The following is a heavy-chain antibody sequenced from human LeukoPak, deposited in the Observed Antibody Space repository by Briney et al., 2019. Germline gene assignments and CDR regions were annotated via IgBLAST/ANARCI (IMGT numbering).Heavy chain of an antibody. CDR3: AGVPQGTTVYYFDY. CDR2: ININTGNP. D-gene: IGHD4-17*01. Sequence: ASVKVSCKASGYTFTSYAMNWVRQAPGQGLEWMGWININTGNPTYAQGFTGRFVFSLDTSVSTAYLQISSLKAEDTAVYYCAGVPQGTTVYYFDYWGQGTLVTVSS. CDR1: GYTFTSYA. V-gene: IGHV7-4-1*02. J-gene: IGHJ4*02.